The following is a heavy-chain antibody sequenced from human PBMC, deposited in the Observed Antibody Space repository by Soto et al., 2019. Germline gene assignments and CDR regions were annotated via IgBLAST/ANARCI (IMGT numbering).Heavy chain of an antibody. J-gene: IGHJ5*02. V-gene: IGHV4-61*01. CDR2: ISYSGYT. CDR3: ATLPPRIEVTVLPIPT. Sequence: SETLSLTCTFSGGSFSSISNHYCSWIRQPPGKGLEWIGYISYSGYTSYNPSLKSRLIISVDTSNNQFSLKMRYLTAADTAVYYCATLPPRIEVTVLPIPTWGQGTLVTVSS. CDR1: GGSFSSISNHY. D-gene: IGHD2-2*02.